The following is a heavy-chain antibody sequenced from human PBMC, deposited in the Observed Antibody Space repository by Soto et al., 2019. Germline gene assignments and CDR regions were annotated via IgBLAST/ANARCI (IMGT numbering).Heavy chain of an antibody. J-gene: IGHJ4*02. CDR1: VFNFSNFD. D-gene: IGHD2-8*01. V-gene: IGHV3-48*03. CDR3: ARGGVV. Sequence: GSLRLAGVASVFNFSNFDMNWVRQAPGRGLEWISLISERGITTTYADSVRSRFTVSRDNAQSSLYLQMDRLTVEDTGVYYCARGGVVWGRGVLVTVSS. CDR2: ISERGITT.